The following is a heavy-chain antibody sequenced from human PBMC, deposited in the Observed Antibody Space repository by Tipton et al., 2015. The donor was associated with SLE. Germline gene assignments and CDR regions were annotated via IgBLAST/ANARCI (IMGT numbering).Heavy chain of an antibody. CDR2: ISSSSSYI. CDR3: AREVVAAHNWFDP. Sequence: SLRLSCAASGFTFSSYSMNWVRQAPGKGLEWVSSISSSSSYIYYADSVKGRFTISRDNAKNSLYLQMNSLRAEDTAVYYCAREVVAAHNWFDPRGQGTLVTVSS. CDR1: GFTFSSYS. V-gene: IGHV3-21*03. D-gene: IGHD2-15*01. J-gene: IGHJ5*02.